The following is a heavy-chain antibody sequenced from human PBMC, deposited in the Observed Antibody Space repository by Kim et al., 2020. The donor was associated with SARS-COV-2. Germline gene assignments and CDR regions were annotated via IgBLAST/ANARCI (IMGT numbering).Heavy chain of an antibody. J-gene: IGHJ5*02. CDR3: ARDTGRNNWFDP. D-gene: IGHD4-17*01. CDR1: GGSISSGSYY. V-gene: IGHV4-61*02. CDR2: IYTSGST. Sequence: SETLSLTCTVSGGSISSGSYYWSWIRQPAGKGLEWIGRIYTSGSTNYNPSLKSRVTISVDTSKNQFSLKLSSVTAADTAVYYCARDTGRNNWFDPWGQGTLVTVSS.